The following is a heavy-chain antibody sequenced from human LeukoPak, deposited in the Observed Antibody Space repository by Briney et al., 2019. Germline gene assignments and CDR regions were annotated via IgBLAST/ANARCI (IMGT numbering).Heavy chain of an antibody. CDR1: VFTFDDYG. CDR3: AKDLNYYMDV. CDR2: INWNGGST. Sequence: GGSLRLSCAASVFTFDDYGMSWVRQAPGKGLEWVSGINWNGGSTGYADSVKGRFTISRDNSENTLYLNMNSLRAEDTAVYYCAKDLNYYMDVWGKGTTVTISS. V-gene: IGHV3-20*04. J-gene: IGHJ6*03.